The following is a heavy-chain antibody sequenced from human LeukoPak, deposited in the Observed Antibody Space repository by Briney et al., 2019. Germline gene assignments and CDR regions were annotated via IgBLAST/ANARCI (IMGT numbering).Heavy chain of an antibody. D-gene: IGHD4-17*01. CDR3: AGDLATVGASDF. Sequence: GGSLRLSCAASGFTFSTYAMSWVRQAPGKGLEWVSGITSGGTTYYADSVKGRFTISRDNSMNTLYLQMNSLKEEDTAVYSCAGDLATVGASDFWGQGTMVTVSP. CDR2: ITSGGTT. CDR1: GFTFSTYA. J-gene: IGHJ3*01. V-gene: IGHV3-23*01.